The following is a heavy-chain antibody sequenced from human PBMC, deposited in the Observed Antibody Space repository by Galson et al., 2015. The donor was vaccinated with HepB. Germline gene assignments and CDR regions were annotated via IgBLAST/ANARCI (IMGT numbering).Heavy chain of an antibody. CDR2: IYYSGST. J-gene: IGHJ2*01. CDR1: GGSISSGGYY. Sequence: SLTCTVSGGSISSGGYYWSWIRQHPGKGLEWIGYIYYSGSTYYNPSLKSRVTISVDTSKNQFSLKLSSVTATDTAVYYCARGDYGDQRTKRWYFDLWGRGTLVTVSS. CDR3: ARGDYGDQRTKRWYFDL. V-gene: IGHV4-31*03. D-gene: IGHD4-17*01.